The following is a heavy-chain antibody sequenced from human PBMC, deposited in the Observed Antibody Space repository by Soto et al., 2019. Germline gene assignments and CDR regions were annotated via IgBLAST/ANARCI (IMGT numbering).Heavy chain of an antibody. J-gene: IGHJ3*02. V-gene: IGHV3-30-3*01. CDR3: ARPYSSSWYEDAFDI. CDR2: ISYDGSNK. D-gene: IGHD6-13*01. CDR1: GFTFSSYA. Sequence: PGGSLRLSCAASGFTFSSYAMHWVRQAPGKGLEWVAVISYDGSNKYYADSVKGRFTISRDNSKNTLYLQMNSLRAEDTAVYYCARPYSSSWYEDAFDIWGQGTMVTVSS.